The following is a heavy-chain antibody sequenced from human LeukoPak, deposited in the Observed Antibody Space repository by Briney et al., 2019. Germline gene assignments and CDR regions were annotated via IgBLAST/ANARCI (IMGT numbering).Heavy chain of an antibody. D-gene: IGHD3-22*01. J-gene: IGHJ5*02. CDR2: INHSGST. CDR1: GGSISSYY. CDR3: AGVVVTTKINWFDP. Sequence: SETLSLTCTVSGGSISSYYWSWIRQPPGKGLEWIGEINHSGSTNYNPSLKSRVTISVDTSKNQFSLKLSSVTAADTAVYYCAGVVVTTKINWFDPWGQGTLVTVSS. V-gene: IGHV4-34*01.